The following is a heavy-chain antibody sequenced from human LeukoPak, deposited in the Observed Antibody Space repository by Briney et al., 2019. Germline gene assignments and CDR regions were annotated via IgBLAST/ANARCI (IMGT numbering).Heavy chain of an antibody. D-gene: IGHD3-22*01. Sequence: GGSLRLSCVVSGFSISSHAMSWVRQAPGTGLDWVSSITAGAGSTYYADSVKGRFTISRDNSKNTLYLQMSSLRAEDTAVYYCAKDSSVYHYDSRNLDYWGQGTLVTVSS. CDR1: GFSISSHA. CDR2: ITAGAGST. CDR3: AKDSSVYHYDSRNLDY. J-gene: IGHJ4*02. V-gene: IGHV3-23*01.